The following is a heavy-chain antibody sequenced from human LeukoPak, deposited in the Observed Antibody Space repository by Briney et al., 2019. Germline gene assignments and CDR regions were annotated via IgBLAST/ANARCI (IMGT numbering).Heavy chain of an antibody. CDR2: ISDHNGDT. V-gene: IGHV1-18*01. CDR3: ARDGDYGTGSYYRGCIDS. Sequence: ASVKVSCKASGYTFTRYGFSWVRQAPGQGLEWMGWISDHNGDTKYAQKFQGRVSMTSDTSTSTTYMELRSLRSDDTAVYYCARDGDYGTGSYYRGCIDSWGQGTPVTVSP. J-gene: IGHJ4*02. CDR1: GYTFTRYG. D-gene: IGHD3-10*01.